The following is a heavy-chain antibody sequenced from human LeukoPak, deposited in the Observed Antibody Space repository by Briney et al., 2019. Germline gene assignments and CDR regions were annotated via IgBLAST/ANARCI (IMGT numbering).Heavy chain of an antibody. J-gene: IGHJ4*02. CDR2: IKSKTDGGTT. CDR1: GITFSNAW. D-gene: IGHD3/OR15-3a*01. Sequence: MSGGSLRLSCVVSGITFSNAWMNWVRQAPGKGLEWVGRIKSKTDGGTTDYAAPVKGRFTISRDDSKNTLYLQMNSLKTEDTAVYYCTTRTGKTDDYWGQGTLVTVSS. V-gene: IGHV3-15*07. CDR3: TTRTGKTDDY.